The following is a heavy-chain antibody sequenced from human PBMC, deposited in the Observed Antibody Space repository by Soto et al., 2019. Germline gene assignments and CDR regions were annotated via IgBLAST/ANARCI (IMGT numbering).Heavy chain of an antibody. Sequence: PXVSLSLYFAASGFTVRSFTMNWVRQAPGKGLEWVSTISSNSAYIYYTDALRGRFTISRDNAKNSLHLQMSSLRAEDTAVYYCTRDQSRDSSARGWFDPWGPGTLVTVS. CDR1: GFTVRSFT. J-gene: IGHJ5*02. CDR3: TRDQSRDSSARGWFDP. D-gene: IGHD6-13*01. CDR2: ISSNSAYI. V-gene: IGHV3-21*01.